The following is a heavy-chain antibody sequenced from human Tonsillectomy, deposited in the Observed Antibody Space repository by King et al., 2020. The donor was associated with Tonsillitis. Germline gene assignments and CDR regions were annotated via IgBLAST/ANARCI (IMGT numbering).Heavy chain of an antibody. D-gene: IGHD1-1*01. J-gene: IGHJ5*02. CDR3: ARGWAPTVNPNWFDP. CDR2: IYYDGSDK. Sequence: VQLVESGGGVVQPGTSLRLSCAASGFTFSSCNMHWLRQAPGKGLEWVAVIYYDGSDKFYADSVKGRFTVSRDNSEDTLYLQMNSLRVEDTAVYYCARGWAPTVNPNWFDPWGQGALVIVSS. CDR1: GFTFSSCN. V-gene: IGHV3-33*08.